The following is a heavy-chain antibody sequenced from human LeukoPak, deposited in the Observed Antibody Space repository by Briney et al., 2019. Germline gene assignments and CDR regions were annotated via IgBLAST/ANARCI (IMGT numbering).Heavy chain of an antibody. CDR1: GGSFSGCY. J-gene: IGHJ6*02. CDR2: INHSGST. Sequence: SETLSLTCAVYGGSFSGCYWSWIRQPPGKGLEWIGEINHSGSTNYNPSLKSRVTISVDTSKNQFSLKLSSVTAADTAVYYCARGPHSSGYYLFYYYYGMDVWGQGTTVTVSS. D-gene: IGHD3-22*01. CDR3: ARGPHSSGYYLFYYYYGMDV. V-gene: IGHV4-34*01.